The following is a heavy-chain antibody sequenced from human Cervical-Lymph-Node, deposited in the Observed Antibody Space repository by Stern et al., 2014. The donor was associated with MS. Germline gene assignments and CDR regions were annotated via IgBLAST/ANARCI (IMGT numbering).Heavy chain of an antibody. CDR2: ISHNGRT. V-gene: IGHV4-59*01. CDR1: GDSMNTDY. CDR3: ARGGLRWIR. D-gene: IGHD3-3*01. Sequence: QVQLVQSGPGLVKPSETLSLTCSVSGDSMNTDYWSWIRQPPGKGLEWIGYISHNGRTNHNPSLKSRVTLSLETSKNQFSLRLSSVTAADTAVYYCARGGLRWIRWGQGTLVTVSS. J-gene: IGHJ4*02.